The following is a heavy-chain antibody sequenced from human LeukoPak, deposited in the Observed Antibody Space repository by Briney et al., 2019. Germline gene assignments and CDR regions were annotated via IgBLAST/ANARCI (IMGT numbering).Heavy chain of an antibody. D-gene: IGHD3-22*01. CDR2: ISSSSSYI. J-gene: IGHJ4*02. CDR1: GFTFSGYS. V-gene: IGHV3-21*01. CDR3: ARVITYYYDSSGYLSQFDY. Sequence: GGSLRLSCAASGFTFSGYSMNWVRQAPGKGLEWVSSISSSSSYIYYADSVKGRFTISRDNAKNSLYLQMNSLRAEDTAVYYCARVITYYYDSSGYLSQFDYWGLGTLVTVSS.